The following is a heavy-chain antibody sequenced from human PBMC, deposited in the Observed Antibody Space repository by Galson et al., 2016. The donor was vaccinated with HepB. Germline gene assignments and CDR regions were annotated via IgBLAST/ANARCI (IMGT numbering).Heavy chain of an antibody. J-gene: IGHJ2*01. Sequence: SLRLSCADSGFTFSSDSMNWVRQAPGKGLEWSPSSSRSSSLIDYADAVTGRFTISRDNAKRSLYLQMNSLRVEDTAVYYCVREGGYCYGDSCRYFDLWGRGTVVTVS. CDR1: GFTFSSDS. CDR3: VREGGYCYGDSCRYFDL. V-gene: IGHV3-21*01. D-gene: IGHD2-15*01. CDR2: SSRSSSLI.